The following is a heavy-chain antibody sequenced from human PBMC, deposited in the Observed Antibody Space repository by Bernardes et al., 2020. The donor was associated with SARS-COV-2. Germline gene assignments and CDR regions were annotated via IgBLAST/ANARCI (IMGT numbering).Heavy chain of an antibody. Sequence: ASVKVSCKASGYIFTAYYMHWVRQAPGQGLEWMGWINPSRGITNYAQKFQGRVTMTRDTSITTAYMELSGLKSDDTAVYYCAREGGVTMVQGHGMDVWGQGTTVTVSS. CDR3: AREGGVTMVQGHGMDV. D-gene: IGHD3-10*01. V-gene: IGHV1-2*02. CDR1: GYIFTAYY. CDR2: INPSRGIT. J-gene: IGHJ6*02.